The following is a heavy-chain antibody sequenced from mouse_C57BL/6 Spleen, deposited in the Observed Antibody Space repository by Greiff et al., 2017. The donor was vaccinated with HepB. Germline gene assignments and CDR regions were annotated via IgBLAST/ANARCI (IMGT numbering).Heavy chain of an antibody. CDR1: GYSFTGYY. V-gene: IGHV1-42*01. CDR3: ARSSSGHYAMDY. Sequence: EVQLQQSGPELVKPGASVKISCKASGYSFTGYYMNWVKQSPEKSLEWIGEINPSTGGTTYNQKFKAKATLTVDKSSSTAYMQLKSLTSEDSAVYYCARSSSGHYAMDYWGQGTSVTVSS. D-gene: IGHD3-2*02. CDR2: INPSTGGT. J-gene: IGHJ4*01.